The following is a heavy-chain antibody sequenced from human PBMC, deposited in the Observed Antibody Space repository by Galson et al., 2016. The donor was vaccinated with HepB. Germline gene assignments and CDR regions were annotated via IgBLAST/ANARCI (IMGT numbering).Heavy chain of an antibody. CDR1: GYTFTTYG. V-gene: IGHV1-18*01. CDR3: ARASWELATDFDS. Sequence: SVKVSCKASGYTFTTYGITWVRQAPGQGLEWMGWISVYNGDTKYAEKIQGRITMTTDTSTGTAYMKLTSLRSDDTAVYYCARASWELATDFDSWGQGTLVSVS. CDR2: ISVYNGDT. D-gene: IGHD1-26*01. J-gene: IGHJ4*02.